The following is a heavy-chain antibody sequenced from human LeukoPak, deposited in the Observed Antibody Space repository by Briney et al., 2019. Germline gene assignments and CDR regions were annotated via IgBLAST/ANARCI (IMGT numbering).Heavy chain of an antibody. Sequence: PGGSLRLSCAASGFTFSNYALSWVRQAPGKGLEWVSDISGSGGSTYYADSVKGRFTISRDNSKNTLYLQMNSLRAEDTAVYYCARFQVVTSLDYWGQGTLVTVSS. J-gene: IGHJ4*02. CDR1: GFTFSNYA. CDR3: ARFQVVTSLDY. CDR2: ISGSGGST. V-gene: IGHV3-23*01. D-gene: IGHD2-21*02.